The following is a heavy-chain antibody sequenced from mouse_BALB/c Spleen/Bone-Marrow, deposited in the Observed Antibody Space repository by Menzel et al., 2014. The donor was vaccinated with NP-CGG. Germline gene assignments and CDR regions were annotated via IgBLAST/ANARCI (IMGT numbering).Heavy chain of an antibody. CDR3: ARYYYGNYWFAY. V-gene: IGHV3-2*02. J-gene: IGHJ3*01. CDR2: ISYSGST. D-gene: IGHD2-1*01. CDR1: GYSITSDYA. Sequence: EVKLQESGPGLVKPSQSLSLTCTVTGYSITSDYACNWIRQFPGNKLEWRGYISYSGSTSYNPSLKSRISITRDTSKNQFFLQLNSVTTEDTATYYCARYYYGNYWFAYWGQGTLVTVSA.